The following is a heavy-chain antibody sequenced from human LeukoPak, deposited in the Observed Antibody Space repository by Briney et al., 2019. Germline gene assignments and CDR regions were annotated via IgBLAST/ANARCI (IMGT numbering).Heavy chain of an antibody. CDR2: ISSSSNYI. CDR3: AREYGSGNGDFDY. D-gene: IGHD3-10*01. Sequence: GSLRLSCAASGFTFSDYYMSWIRQAPGKGLEWVSSISSSSNYIQNADSVEGRFTIPRDNAKNSLYLQMNSLRAEDTAVYYCAREYGSGNGDFDYWGQGTLVTVSS. J-gene: IGHJ4*02. V-gene: IGHV3-11*06. CDR1: GFTFSDYY.